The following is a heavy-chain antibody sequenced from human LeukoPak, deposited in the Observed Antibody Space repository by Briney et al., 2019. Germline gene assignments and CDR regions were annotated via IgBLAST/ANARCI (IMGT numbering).Heavy chain of an antibody. CDR3: ARDHSSGWFDY. CDR2: IYNSGRT. CDR1: GGSISDYH. D-gene: IGHD6-19*01. V-gene: IGHV4-59*01. Sequence: SETLSLTCTVSGGSISDYHWSWIRQPPGKGLEYIGYIYNSGRTFYNPSLKSRVTISADTSKKQFSLKLTSVTAADTAVYYCARDHSSGWFDYWGQGTLVTVSS. J-gene: IGHJ4*02.